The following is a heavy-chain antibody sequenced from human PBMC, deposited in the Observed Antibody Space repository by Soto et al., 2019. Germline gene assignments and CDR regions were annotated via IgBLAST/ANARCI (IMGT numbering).Heavy chain of an antibody. CDR3: ARAGVVVAATKWFDP. CDR1: GGSISSSNW. CDR2: IYHSGST. V-gene: IGHV4-4*02. Sequence: PSETLSPTCAVSGGSISSSNWWSWVRQPPGKGLEWIGEIYHSGSTNYNPSLKSRVTISVDKSKNQFSLKLGSVTAANTAVYYCARAGVVVAATKWFDPWGQGTLVTVSS. D-gene: IGHD2-15*01. J-gene: IGHJ5*02.